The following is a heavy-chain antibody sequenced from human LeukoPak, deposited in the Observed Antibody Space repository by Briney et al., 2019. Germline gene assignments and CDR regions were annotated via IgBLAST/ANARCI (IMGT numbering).Heavy chain of an antibody. D-gene: IGHD4-23*01. CDR3: ARDVTYHGGDWFDP. V-gene: IGHV3-48*04. CDR1: ASTLSIYS. CDR2: ISSTASSI. J-gene: IGHJ5*02. Sequence: GQSLRPSCPPSASTLSIYSMSCDRPPHRNWREWDSYISSTASSIYYADSVKGRLTISRDNAKNSLYLQMNSLRAEDTAVYYCARDVTYHGGDWFDPWGQGTLVTVSS.